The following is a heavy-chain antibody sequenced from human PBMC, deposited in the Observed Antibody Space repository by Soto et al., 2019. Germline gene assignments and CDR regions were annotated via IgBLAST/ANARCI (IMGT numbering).Heavy chain of an antibody. V-gene: IGHV1-3*01. J-gene: IGHJ4*02. CDR2: INAGNGNT. CDR3: ATCLFYDILTGYMYYFDY. CDR1: GYTFTSYA. Sequence: ASVQVSCKASGYTFTSYAMHWVRQAPGQRLEWMGWINAGNGNTKYSQKFQGRVTITRDTSASTAYMELSSLRSEDTAVYYCATCLFYDILTGYMYYFDYWGQGTLVTVSS. D-gene: IGHD3-9*01.